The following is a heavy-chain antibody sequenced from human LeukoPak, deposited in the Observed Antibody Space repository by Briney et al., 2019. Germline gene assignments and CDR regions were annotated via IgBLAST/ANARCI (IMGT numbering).Heavy chain of an antibody. D-gene: IGHD2-8*01. CDR3: AKDKWWGASDH. CDR2: INGDATAT. V-gene: IGHV3-74*01. J-gene: IGHJ4*02. CDR1: GFSFSAHC. Sequence: GGTLRLSCAASGFSFSAHCMHGVRQAPRKGLGWVAQINGDATATNYAGSVKGRFTISRDNAKNTVHLQMSTLTAEDTAVYYCAKDKWWGASDHWGQGSLVTVSS.